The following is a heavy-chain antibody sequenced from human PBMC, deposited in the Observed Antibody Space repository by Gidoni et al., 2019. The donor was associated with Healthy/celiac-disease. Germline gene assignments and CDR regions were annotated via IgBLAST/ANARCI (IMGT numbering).Heavy chain of an antibody. J-gene: IGHJ3*02. CDR3: ASKKEDSSGYYEGDAFDI. Sequence: QLQLQESGPGLVKPSETLSLTCTVSGGSISSSSYYWGWIRQPPGKGLEWIGSIYYSGSTYYNPSLKSRVTISVDTSKNQFSLKLSSVTAADTAVYYCASKKEDSSGYYEGDAFDIWGQGTMVTVS. D-gene: IGHD3-22*01. V-gene: IGHV4-39*01. CDR1: GGSISSSSYY. CDR2: IYYSGST.